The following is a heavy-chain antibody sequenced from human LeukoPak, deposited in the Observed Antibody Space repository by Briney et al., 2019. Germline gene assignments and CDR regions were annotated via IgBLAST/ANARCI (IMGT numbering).Heavy chain of an antibody. CDR2: ISSDINYF. D-gene: IGHD1-20*01. CDR1: GFTFSPYT. J-gene: IGHJ6*03. V-gene: IGHV3-21*04. Sequence: GGSLRLSCAASGFTFSPYTMNWVRQAPGKGLEWVSSISSDINYFYYADSVKGRFTISRDNAKNSLYLQMNSLRAEDTALYYCARKYTTSNWDANYYMDVWGKGTTVTVSS. CDR3: ARKYTTSNWDANYYMDV.